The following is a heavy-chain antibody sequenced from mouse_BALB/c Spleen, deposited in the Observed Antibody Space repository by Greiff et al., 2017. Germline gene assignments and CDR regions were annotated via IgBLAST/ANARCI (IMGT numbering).Heavy chain of an antibody. CDR3: AKGLLRWYFDV. J-gene: IGHJ1*01. CDR2: INPGSGGT. CDR1: GYAFTNYL. Sequence: QVQLKESGAELVRPGTSVKVSCKASGYAFTNYLIEWVKQRPGQGLEWIGVINPGSGGTNYNEKFKGKAILTADKSSSTAYMQLSSLTSDDSAVYFCAKGLLRWYFDVWGAGTTVTVSS. D-gene: IGHD1-1*01. V-gene: IGHV1-54*01.